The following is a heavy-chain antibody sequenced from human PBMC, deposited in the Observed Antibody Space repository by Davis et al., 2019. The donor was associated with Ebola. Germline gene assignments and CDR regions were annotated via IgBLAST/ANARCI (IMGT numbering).Heavy chain of an antibody. CDR3: ARGLYCSGGSCYSGLDY. J-gene: IGHJ4*02. V-gene: IGHV3-23*01. Sequence: GESLKISCAASGFTFSSYAMNWVRQAPGKGLEWVSGISGSGASTYYADSVKGRFTISRDNSKNTLYLQMNSLRADDTAVYYCARGLYCSGGSCYSGLDYWGQGTLVTVSS. CDR2: ISGSGAST. D-gene: IGHD2-15*01. CDR1: GFTFSSYA.